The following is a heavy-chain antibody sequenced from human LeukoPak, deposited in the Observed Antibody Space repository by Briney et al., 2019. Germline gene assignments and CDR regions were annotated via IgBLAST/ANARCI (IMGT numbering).Heavy chain of an antibody. CDR1: GFIFSTHG. J-gene: IGHJ4*02. CDR2: IRYDGSNT. V-gene: IGHV3-30*02. CDR3: ARKGAVAGYFDY. D-gene: IGHD6-19*01. Sequence: GGSLRLSCTASGFIFSTHGMHWVRQAPGKGLEWVALIRYDGSNTYYADSVKGRFTISRDNSKNTVYLQLNTLRPEDTAVYYCARKGAVAGYFDYWGQGTLVTVSS.